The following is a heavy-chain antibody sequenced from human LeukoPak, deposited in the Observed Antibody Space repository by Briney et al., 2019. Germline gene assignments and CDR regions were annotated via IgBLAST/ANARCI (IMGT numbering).Heavy chain of an antibody. CDR3: AREGSEAGLPDY. CDR1: GYTFTSYG. D-gene: IGHD6-19*01. Sequence: ASVKVSCKASGYTFTSYGISWVRQAPGQGLEWMGWISAYNGNINYAQKFQGRVTMTTDTSTSTAYMELRSLRSDDTAVYYCAREGSEAGLPDYWGQGTLVTVSS. CDR2: ISAYNGNI. V-gene: IGHV1-18*01. J-gene: IGHJ4*02.